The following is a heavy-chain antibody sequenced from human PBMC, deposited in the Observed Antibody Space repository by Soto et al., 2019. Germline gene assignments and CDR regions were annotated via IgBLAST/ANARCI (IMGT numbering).Heavy chain of an antibody. D-gene: IGHD1-26*01. J-gene: IGHJ6*02. CDR2: LSYDGSVR. Sequence: QVQLVESGGGVIQPGRSLRLSCAASGFNFSHYGMHWVRQALGKGLEWVAVLSYDGSVRASADSVKGRFSISRDDSKNTLYLQMDSLRAEDTAVYYCAKSRLGGTYYHYYGMDVWGQGTTVTVSS. CDR1: GFNFSHYG. CDR3: AKSRLGGTYYHYYGMDV. V-gene: IGHV3-30*18.